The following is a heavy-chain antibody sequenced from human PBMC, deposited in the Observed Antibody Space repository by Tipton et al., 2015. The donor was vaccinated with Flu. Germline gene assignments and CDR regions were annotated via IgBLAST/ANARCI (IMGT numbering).Heavy chain of an antibody. CDR3: ARRSDFYDSSAYYY. CDR1: GYTFTNYD. J-gene: IGHJ4*02. CDR2: MNPNSGNT. V-gene: IGHV1-8*01. D-gene: IGHD3-22*01. Sequence: QLVQSGAEVKTPGASVKVSCKASGYTFTNYDINWVRQATGQGLEWMGWMNPNSGNTGYAQNFQGRVTMTRDTSVSTAYMELSSLRSEDTAVYYCARRSDFYDSSAYYYWGQGTLLTVSS.